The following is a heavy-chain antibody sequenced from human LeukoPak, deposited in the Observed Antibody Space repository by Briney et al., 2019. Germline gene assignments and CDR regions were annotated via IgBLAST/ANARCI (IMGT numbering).Heavy chain of an antibody. CDR2: IYYSGST. D-gene: IGHD6-19*01. CDR3: ARSTPWFSKSSGWYDY. CDR1: GGSISSYY. Sequence: SETLSLTCTVSGGSISSYYWSWIRQPPGKGLEWIGYIYYSGSTNYNPSLKSRVTISVDTSKNQFSLKLSSVTAADTAVYYCARSTPWFSKSSGWYDYWGQGTLDTVSS. V-gene: IGHV4-59*01. J-gene: IGHJ4*02.